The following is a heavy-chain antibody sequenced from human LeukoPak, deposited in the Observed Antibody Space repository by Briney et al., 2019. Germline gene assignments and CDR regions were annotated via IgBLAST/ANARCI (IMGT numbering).Heavy chain of an antibody. J-gene: IGHJ4*02. D-gene: IGHD5-12*01. Sequence: GGSLRLSCAASGFTFSSYAMSWVRQAPGKGLEWVSAISGSGGSTYYADSVKGRFTISRDNSKNTLYLQMNSLRAEDTAVYYRAKDKNVVATIPSFDYWGQGTLVTVSS. V-gene: IGHV3-23*01. CDR1: GFTFSSYA. CDR3: AKDKNVVATIPSFDY. CDR2: ISGSGGST.